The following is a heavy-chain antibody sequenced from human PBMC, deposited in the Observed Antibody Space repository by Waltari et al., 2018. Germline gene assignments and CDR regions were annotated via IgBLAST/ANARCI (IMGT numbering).Heavy chain of an antibody. CDR3: AREISRYSYGSHYFDY. CDR1: GFTFSSYG. V-gene: IGHV3-33*01. CDR2: IWYDGSNK. D-gene: IGHD5-18*01. Sequence: QVQLVESGGGVVQPGRSLRLSCAASGFTFSSYGMHWVRQAPGKGLEWVAVIWYDGSNKDYADSVKGRFTISRDNSKNTLYLQMNSLRAEDTAVYYCAREISRYSYGSHYFDYWGQGTLVTVSS. J-gene: IGHJ4*02.